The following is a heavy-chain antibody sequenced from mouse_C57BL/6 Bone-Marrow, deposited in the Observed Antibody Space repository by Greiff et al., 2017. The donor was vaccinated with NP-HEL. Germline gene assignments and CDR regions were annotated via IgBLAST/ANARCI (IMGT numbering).Heavy chain of an antibody. J-gene: IGHJ2*01. V-gene: IGHV14-4*01. CDR3: TTWGWYPFDY. D-gene: IGHD2-1*01. Sequence: EVQLQQSGAELVRPGASVKLSCTASGFNIKDDYMHWVKQRPEQGLEWIGWIDPENGDTEYASKFQGKATITADTSSNPAYLQLSSLTSEDTAVYYCTTWGWYPFDYWGQGTTLTVSS. CDR2: IDPENGDT. CDR1: GFNIKDDY.